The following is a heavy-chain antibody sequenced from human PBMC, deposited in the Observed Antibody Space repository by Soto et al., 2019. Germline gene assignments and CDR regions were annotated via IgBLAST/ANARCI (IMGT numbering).Heavy chain of an antibody. CDR2: INPSGGST. Sequence: ASVKVSCKASGYTFTSYYMHWVRQAPGQGLEWMGIINPSGGSTSYAQKFQGRVTITADESTSTAYMELSSLRSEDTAVYYCARYSYGYSYFDYWGQGTLVTVSS. CDR3: ARYSYGYSYFDY. CDR1: GYTFTSYY. J-gene: IGHJ4*02. V-gene: IGHV1-46*01. D-gene: IGHD5-18*01.